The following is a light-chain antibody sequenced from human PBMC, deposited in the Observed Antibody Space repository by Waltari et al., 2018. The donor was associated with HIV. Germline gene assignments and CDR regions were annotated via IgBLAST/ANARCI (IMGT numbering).Light chain of an antibody. CDR2: GAS. V-gene: IGKV3-20*01. J-gene: IGKJ4*01. CDR1: QSVSSSY. Sequence: EIVLKQYPGTLSLSPGERGTRSCRASQSVSSSYLAWYQQKPGQAPRLLIYGASSRATGIPDRFSGSGSGTDFTLSISGLEPEDFAVYYCQHFGSSHLTFGGGTKVEIK. CDR3: QHFGSSHLT.